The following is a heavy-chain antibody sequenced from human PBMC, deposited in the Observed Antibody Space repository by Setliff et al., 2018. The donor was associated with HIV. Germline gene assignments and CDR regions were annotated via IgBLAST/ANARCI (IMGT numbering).Heavy chain of an antibody. CDR3: ARQDHSSVNTGSLYAFDV. CDR2: IEPSSGGT. D-gene: IGHD2-8*02. J-gene: IGHJ3*01. V-gene: IGHV1-2*06. Sequence: GESLKISCKASGYTFTAYYIHWVRQAPGHELQLMGRIEPSSGGTNYIQKFQGRVTITRDTSIYTVYMELTGLTSDDTAVYYCARQDHSSVNTGSLYAFDVWGQGTMVTVSS. CDR1: GYTFTAYY.